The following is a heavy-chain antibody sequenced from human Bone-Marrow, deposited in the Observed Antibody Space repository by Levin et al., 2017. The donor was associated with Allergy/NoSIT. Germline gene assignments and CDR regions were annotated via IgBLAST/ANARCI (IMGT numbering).Heavy chain of an antibody. D-gene: IGHD3-16*01. CDR3: ARQGDDRTFDY. J-gene: IGHJ4*02. CDR1: GFTFSSYS. CDR2: MSYDGTNK. V-gene: IGHV3-30*03. Sequence: GESLKISCAASGFTFSSYSMHWVRQAPGKGLEWVAVMSYDGTNKYYVDSVKGRFTISRDNSKNTLYLQMNSLRAEDTAVYYCARQGDDRTFDYWGQGTLVTVSS.